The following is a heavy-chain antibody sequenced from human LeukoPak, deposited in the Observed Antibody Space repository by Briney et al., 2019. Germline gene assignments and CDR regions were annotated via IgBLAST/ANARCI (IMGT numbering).Heavy chain of an antibody. V-gene: IGHV3-11*01. Sequence: GGSLRLSCAASGFTFDDYGMTWVRQAPGKGLEWVSYISSSGSTIYYADSVKGRFTISRDNAKNSLYLQMNSLRAEDTAVYYCAREGPPTYYDILTGYSHWGQGTLVTVSS. J-gene: IGHJ4*02. CDR2: ISSSGSTI. CDR3: AREGPPTYYDILTGYSH. D-gene: IGHD3-9*01. CDR1: GFTFDDYG.